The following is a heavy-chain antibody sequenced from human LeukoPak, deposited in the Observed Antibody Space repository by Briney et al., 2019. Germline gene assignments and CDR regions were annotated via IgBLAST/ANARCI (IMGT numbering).Heavy chain of an antibody. J-gene: IGHJ4*02. D-gene: IGHD3/OR15-3a*01. CDR1: GFTFSSYS. CDR3: ARDYYEFFH. Sequence: GGSLRLSCEATGFTFSSYSMNWVRQGPGKSLEWVASISGNSRDIYYADSLKGRVTISRDNAENTLYLHTNSLRAEDTAVYYCARDYYEFFHWGQGTLVTVSS. CDR2: ISGNSRDI. V-gene: IGHV3-21*01.